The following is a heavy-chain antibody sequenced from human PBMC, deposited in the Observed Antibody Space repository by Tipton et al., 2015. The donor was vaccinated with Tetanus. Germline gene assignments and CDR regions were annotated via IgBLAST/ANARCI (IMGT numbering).Heavy chain of an antibody. CDR2: IYNSGST. Sequence: GLVKPSQTLSLTCTVSGGSISTGGYYWSWIRQHPGKGLEWIGDIYNSGSTYYNPSLKSRVTISVDTSENHFSLKLNSVTAADTAVYFCARGQARGARGWNYFDYWGQGIQVTVSS. CDR3: ARGQARGARGWNYFDY. J-gene: IGHJ4*02. CDR1: GGSISTGGYY. V-gene: IGHV4-31*03. D-gene: IGHD1-26*01.